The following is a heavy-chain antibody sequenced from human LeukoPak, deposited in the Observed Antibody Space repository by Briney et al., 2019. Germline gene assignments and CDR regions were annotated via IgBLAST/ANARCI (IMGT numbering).Heavy chain of an antibody. CDR2: IFYSGST. Sequence: PSETLSLTCTVSGGSISSNGYYWSWLRQQPGKGLEWIGYIFYSGSTYYNPSFKSRVIISVDSSKNQFSLKINSATAADTAFYYCARARYYGSRTYRITFDYWGLGTLVTVSS. CDR3: ARARYYGSRTYRITFDY. D-gene: IGHD3-10*01. J-gene: IGHJ4*02. V-gene: IGHV4-31*03. CDR1: GGSISSNGYY.